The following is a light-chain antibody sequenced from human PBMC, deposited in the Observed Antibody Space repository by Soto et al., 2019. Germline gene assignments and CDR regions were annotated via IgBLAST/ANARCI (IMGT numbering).Light chain of an antibody. CDR1: QSLDNY. CDR3: QQRGHWPS. V-gene: IGKV3-11*01. Sequence: EIVLTQSPATLSLSPGERATLSCRASQSLDNYLAWYQHKPGQAPRLLLYDASTRATDIPARFSGSGSGTGFTLTISSLEPEDFAVYYCQQRGHWPSFGGGTKVEIK. CDR2: DAS. J-gene: IGKJ4*01.